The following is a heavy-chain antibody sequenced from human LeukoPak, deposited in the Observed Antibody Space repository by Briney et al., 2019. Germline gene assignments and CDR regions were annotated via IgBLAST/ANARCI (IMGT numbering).Heavy chain of an antibody. CDR2: ISSSGNKI. CDR1: GFPFSSYE. Sequence: EGSLRLSCAASGFPFSSYEMNWVRQAPGKRLQWVSYISSSGNKIYYAASVKGRFTISRDNAKNSLYLQIDSLRAEDTAVYYCARGQRPQYTSTWDNWFDPWGQGTQVTVSS. CDR3: ARGQRPQYTSTWDNWFDP. J-gene: IGHJ5*02. V-gene: IGHV3-48*03. D-gene: IGHD2-2*01.